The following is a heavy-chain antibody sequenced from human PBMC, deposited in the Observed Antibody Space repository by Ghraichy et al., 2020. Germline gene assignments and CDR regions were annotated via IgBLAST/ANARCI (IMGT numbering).Heavy chain of an antibody. D-gene: IGHD3-10*01. CDR1: GGTFSSYA. Sequence: SVKVSCKASGGTFSSYAISWVRQAPGQGLEWMGRIIPILGIANYAQKFQGRVTITADKSTSTAYMELSSLRSEDTAVYYCARVNYYGSGSYYIPEWGQGTLVTVSS. V-gene: IGHV1-69*04. CDR3: ARVNYYGSGSYYIPE. J-gene: IGHJ4*02. CDR2: IIPILGIA.